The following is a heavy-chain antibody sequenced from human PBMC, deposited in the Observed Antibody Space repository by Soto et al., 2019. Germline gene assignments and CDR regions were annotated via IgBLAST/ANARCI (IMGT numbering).Heavy chain of an antibody. CDR2: LSFDGTYK. D-gene: IGHD4-17*01. Sequence: QVQLAESGGGVVQPGRSLRLSCIGSGFRFSDYGMHWVRQAPGKGLEWVAMLSFDGTYKYSADSVKGRFIISRDNSKNTLLLQMNSLRAGDTAGYYCAKDRRDGEYNSVYDFWGQGTLVTVSS. CDR1: GFRFSDYG. CDR3: AKDRRDGEYNSVYDF. V-gene: IGHV3-30*18. J-gene: IGHJ4*02.